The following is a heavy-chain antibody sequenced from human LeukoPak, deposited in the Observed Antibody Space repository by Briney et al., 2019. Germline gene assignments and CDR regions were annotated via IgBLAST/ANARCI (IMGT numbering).Heavy chain of an antibody. CDR3: ARDPIEYSSSPNWFDP. CDR1: GYTFTSYG. V-gene: IGHV1-2*02. Sequence: ASVKVSCKASGYTFTSYGISWVRQAPGQGLEWMGWINPNSGGTNYAQKFQGRVTMTRDTSISTAYMELSRLRSDDTAVYYCARDPIEYSSSPNWFDPWGQGTLVTVSS. J-gene: IGHJ5*02. D-gene: IGHD6-6*01. CDR2: INPNSGGT.